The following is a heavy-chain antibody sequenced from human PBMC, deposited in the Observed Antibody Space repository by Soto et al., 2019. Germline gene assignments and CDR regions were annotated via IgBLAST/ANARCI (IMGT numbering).Heavy chain of an antibody. CDR2: INAGNGNT. CDR1: GYTFTSYA. V-gene: IGHV1-3*01. J-gene: IGHJ1*01. CDR3: ARSLRGYFQH. Sequence: QVQLVQSGAEVKKPGASVKVSCKASGYTFTSYAMHWVRQAPGQRLEWMGWINAGNGNTKYSQKFQGRVTITRDTSASTDYMELSSLRSEDTAVYYCARSLRGYFQHWGQGTLVTVSS. D-gene: IGHD3-10*01.